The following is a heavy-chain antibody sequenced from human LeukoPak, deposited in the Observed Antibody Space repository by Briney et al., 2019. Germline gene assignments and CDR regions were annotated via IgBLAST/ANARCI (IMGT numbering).Heavy chain of an antibody. D-gene: IGHD3-9*01. CDR1: GGSISSYY. J-gene: IGHJ6*03. CDR2: IYTSGST. CDR3: ARTPYYDILTGHYYYYMDV. Sequence: SETLSLTCTVAGGSISSYYWSWLRQPAGKGLEWIGRIYTSGSTNYNPSLKSRVSMSVDTSKNQFSLKLSSVTAADTAVYYCARTPYYDILTGHYYYYMDVWGKGITVTVSS. V-gene: IGHV4-4*07.